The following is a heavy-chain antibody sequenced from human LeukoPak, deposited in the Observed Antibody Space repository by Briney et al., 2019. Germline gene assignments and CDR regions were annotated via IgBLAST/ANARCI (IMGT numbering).Heavy chain of an antibody. CDR3: AKDDSNHYYEY. CDR1: GFTFSNSW. J-gene: IGHJ4*02. Sequence: GGSLRLSCAASGFTFSNSWMTWVRQAPGKGLEWVASISHDGGNKQYAEPIKGRLTISRDNVNNSLFLEINSPRADDTAIYYCAKDDSNHYYEYWGQGTLVTVSA. D-gene: IGHD2-15*01. CDR2: ISHDGGNK. V-gene: IGHV3-7*01.